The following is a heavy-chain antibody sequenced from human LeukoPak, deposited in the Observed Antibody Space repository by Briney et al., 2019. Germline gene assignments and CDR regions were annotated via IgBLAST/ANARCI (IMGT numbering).Heavy chain of an antibody. D-gene: IGHD3-10*01. CDR1: GFSVSSNY. V-gene: IGHV3-53*01. Sequence: GGSLRLSCEASGFSVSSNYMTWVRQAPGKGLEWVSVIYSGGSTYYADSVKGRFTISRDNSKSTLYIQMNSLRAEDTAVYYCARAKPKNMVRGLIMRRESRYYFDYWGQGTLVTVSS. CDR2: IYSGGST. CDR3: ARAKPKNMVRGLIMRRESRYYFDY. J-gene: IGHJ4*02.